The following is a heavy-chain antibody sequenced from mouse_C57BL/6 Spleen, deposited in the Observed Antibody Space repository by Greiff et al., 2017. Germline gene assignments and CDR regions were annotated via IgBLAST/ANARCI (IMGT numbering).Heavy chain of an antibody. CDR2: IWSGGST. D-gene: IGHD2-4*01. CDR1: GFSLTSYG. Sequence: QVQLQQSGPGLVQPSQSLSITCTVSGFSLTSYGVHWVRQSPGKGLEWLGVIWSGGSTDYNAAFISRLSISQDNSKGQVFFKMNSLQADDTAIYDCASHDYDVGPYAMDYWGQGTSVTVSS. V-gene: IGHV2-2*01. CDR3: ASHDYDVGPYAMDY. J-gene: IGHJ4*01.